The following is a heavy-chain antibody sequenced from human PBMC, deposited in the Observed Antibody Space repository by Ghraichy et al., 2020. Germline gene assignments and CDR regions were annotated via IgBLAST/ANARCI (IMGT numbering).Heavy chain of an antibody. D-gene: IGHD6-13*01. Sequence: SETLSLTCTVSGGSISSSSYYWGWIRQPPGKGLEWIGSIYYSGSTYYNPSLKSRVTISVDTSKNQFSLKLSSVTAADTAVYYCASTRWYSGSDYWGQGTLVTVSS. CDR2: IYYSGST. CDR3: ASTRWYSGSDY. CDR1: GGSISSSSYY. V-gene: IGHV4-39*07. J-gene: IGHJ4*02.